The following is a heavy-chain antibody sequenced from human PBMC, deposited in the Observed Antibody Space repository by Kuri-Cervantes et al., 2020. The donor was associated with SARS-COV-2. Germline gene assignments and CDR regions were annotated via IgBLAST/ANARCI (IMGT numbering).Heavy chain of an antibody. V-gene: IGHV3-30*04. CDR1: GFTFSSYA. CDR2: ISYDGSNK. CDR3: AKNIAVAARRAEYFQH. D-gene: IGHD6-19*01. J-gene: IGHJ1*01. Sequence: GESLKISCAASGFTFSSYAMHWVRQAPGKGLEWVAVISYDGSNKYYADSVKGRFTISRDNSKNTLYLQMNNLGAEDTAVYYCAKNIAVAARRAEYFQHWGQGTLVTVSS.